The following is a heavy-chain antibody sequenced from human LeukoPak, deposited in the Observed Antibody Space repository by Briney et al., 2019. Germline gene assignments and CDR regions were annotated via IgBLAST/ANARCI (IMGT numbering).Heavy chain of an antibody. J-gene: IGHJ4*02. V-gene: IGHV3-49*03. CDR3: TTASYYYDSSGYLLGFDY. CDR1: GFTFGDYA. CDR2: IRSKAYGGTT. D-gene: IGHD3-22*01. Sequence: GGSLILSCTASGFTFGDYAMSWFRQAPGKGLEWVGFIRSKAYGGTTEYAASVKGRFTISRDDSKSIAYLQMNSLKTEDTAVYYCTTASYYYDSSGYLLGFDYWGQETLVTVSS.